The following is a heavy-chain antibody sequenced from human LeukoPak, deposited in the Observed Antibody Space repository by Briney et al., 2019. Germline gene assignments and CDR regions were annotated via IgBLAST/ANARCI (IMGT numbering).Heavy chain of an antibody. D-gene: IGHD2-2*02. CDR1: GDSISSSRFN. CDR2: IHYSGDT. Sequence: SETLSLTCTVSGDSISSSRFNWGWIRQTPGKGLEWIGTIHYSGDTYHNPSLKSRVTISVDTSKNQFSLKLSSVTAADTAVYYCARYIPLFVVVPAAILGFDPWGQGTLVTVSS. V-gene: IGHV4-39*07. CDR3: ARYIPLFVVVPAAILGFDP. J-gene: IGHJ5*02.